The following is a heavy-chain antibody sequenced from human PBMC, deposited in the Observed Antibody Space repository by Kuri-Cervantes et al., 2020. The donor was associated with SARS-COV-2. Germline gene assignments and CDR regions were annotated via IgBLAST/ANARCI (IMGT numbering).Heavy chain of an antibody. Sequence: GESLKISCAASGFTFSSYAMIWVRQAPGQGLEWGGFIRSKAYGGTTEYAASVKGRFTISRHDSKNIPHLQMNSLKPENTAVYYWTRAFASAWVGGYWGQGTLVTVSS. D-gene: IGHD3-10*01. V-gene: IGHV3-49*04. CDR3: TRAFASAWVGGY. CDR2: IRSKAYGGTT. CDR1: GFTFSSYA. J-gene: IGHJ4*02.